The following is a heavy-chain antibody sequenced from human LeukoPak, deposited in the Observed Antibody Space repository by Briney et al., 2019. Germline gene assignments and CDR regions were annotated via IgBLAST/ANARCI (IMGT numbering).Heavy chain of an antibody. J-gene: IGHJ4*02. CDR2: MNPNSGNT. CDR1: GYTFTSYD. V-gene: IGHV1-8*01. D-gene: IGHD1-26*01. Sequence: GASVTVSCTASGYTFTSYDINWVRQATGQGLEWMGWMNPNSGNTGYAQKFQGRVTMTRNTSISTAYMELSSLRSEDTAVYYCARDRERGATYDYWGQGTLVTVSS. CDR3: ARDRERGATYDY.